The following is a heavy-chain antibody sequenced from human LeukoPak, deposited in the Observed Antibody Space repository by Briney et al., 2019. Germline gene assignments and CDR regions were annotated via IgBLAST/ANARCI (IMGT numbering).Heavy chain of an antibody. J-gene: IGHJ4*02. Sequence: PGGSLRLSCAASGVTVSSNYMSWVRQAPGKGLEWVSVIFSDGSTYYSNSVKGRFTISRDNSKSTLYLQMNSLRAEDTAVYYCARDDNWNDGVGFDYWGQGTLVTVSS. CDR2: IFSDGST. D-gene: IGHD1-1*01. CDR3: ARDDNWNDGVGFDY. CDR1: GVTVSSNY. V-gene: IGHV3-53*01.